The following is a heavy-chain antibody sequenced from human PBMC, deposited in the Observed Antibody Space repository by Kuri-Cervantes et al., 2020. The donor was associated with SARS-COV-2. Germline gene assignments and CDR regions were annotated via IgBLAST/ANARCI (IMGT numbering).Heavy chain of an antibody. D-gene: IGHD6-13*01. Sequence: GGSLRLSCTASGFTFSSYSMNWVRQAPGKGLEWVSSIGSSSSYIYYADSVKGRFTISRDNSKNTLYLQMNSLRAEDTAVYYCASRYSSSWYAVDYWGQGTLVTVSS. CDR2: IGSSSSYI. V-gene: IGHV3-21*01. J-gene: IGHJ4*02. CDR1: GFTFSSYS. CDR3: ASRYSSSWYAVDY.